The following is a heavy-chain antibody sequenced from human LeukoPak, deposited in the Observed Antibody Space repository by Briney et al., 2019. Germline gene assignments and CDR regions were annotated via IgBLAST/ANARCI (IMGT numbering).Heavy chain of an antibody. V-gene: IGHV4-39*01. J-gene: IGHJ4*02. CDR1: GGSISSYY. CDR2: ISYSGST. D-gene: IGHD6-13*01. Sequence: PSETLSLTCTVSGGSISSYYWSRIRQPPGKGLEWIGSISYSGSTYYSPSLKSRVTMSVDTSKNQFSLKLSSVTAADTAVYYCARHAGGIAAAGTRPFDYWGQGTLVTVSS. CDR3: ARHAGGIAAAGTRPFDY.